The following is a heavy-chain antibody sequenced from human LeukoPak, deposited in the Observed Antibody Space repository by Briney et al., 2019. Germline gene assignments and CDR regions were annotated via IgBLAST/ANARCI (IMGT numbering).Heavy chain of an antibody. J-gene: IGHJ4*02. Sequence: ASVKASCKASGYTFTSYGISWVRQAPGQGLEWMGWISAYNGNTNYAQKLQGRVTMTTDTSTSTAYMELRSLRSDDTAVYYCARDGGGEHYDSSGYYDYWGQGTLVTVSS. V-gene: IGHV1-18*01. CDR2: ISAYNGNT. D-gene: IGHD3-22*01. CDR3: ARDGGGEHYDSSGYYDY. CDR1: GYTFTSYG.